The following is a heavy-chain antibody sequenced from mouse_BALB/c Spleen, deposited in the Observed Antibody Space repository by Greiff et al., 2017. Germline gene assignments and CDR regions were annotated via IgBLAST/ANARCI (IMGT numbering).Heavy chain of an antibody. Sequence: VQLQESGAELAKPGASVKMSCKASGYTFTSYWMYWVKQRPGQGLEWIGYINPSTGYTEYNQKFKDKATLTADKSSSTAYMQLSSLTSEDSAVYYCARNQYGNYEGFAYWGQGTLVTVSA. J-gene: IGHJ3*01. V-gene: IGHV1-7*01. D-gene: IGHD2-10*02. CDR3: ARNQYGNYEGFAY. CDR1: GYTFTSYW. CDR2: INPSTGYT.